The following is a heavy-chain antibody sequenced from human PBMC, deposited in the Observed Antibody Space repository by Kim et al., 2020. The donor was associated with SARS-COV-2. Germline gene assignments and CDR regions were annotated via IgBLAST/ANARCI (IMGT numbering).Heavy chain of an antibody. CDR1: GFTFRSDA. V-gene: IGHV3-23*01. Sequence: GGSLRLSCAASGFTFRSDAMSWVRQAPGKGLEWVSAISGSGGSTYYADSVKGRFTISRDNSKNTLYLQMNSLRAEDTAVYYCAKEGGYSGYYDYWGQGTLVTVSS. D-gene: IGHD5-12*01. CDR2: ISGSGGST. J-gene: IGHJ4*02. CDR3: AKEGGYSGYYDY.